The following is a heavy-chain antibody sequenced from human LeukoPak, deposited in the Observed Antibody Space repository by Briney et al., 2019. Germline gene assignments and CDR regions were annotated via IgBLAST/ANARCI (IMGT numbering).Heavy chain of an antibody. CDR2: ISGSGGST. J-gene: IGHJ6*02. CDR1: GFTFSSYA. V-gene: IGHV3-23*01. D-gene: IGHD2-2*01. Sequence: GGSMRLSCAASGFTFSSYAMSWVRQAPGKGLEWVSAISGSGGSTYYADSVKGRFTISRDNSKNTLYLQMNSLRAEDTAVYYCAKDGTYCSSTSCPGAHYYYGMDVWGQGTTVTVSS. CDR3: AKDGTYCSSTSCPGAHYYYGMDV.